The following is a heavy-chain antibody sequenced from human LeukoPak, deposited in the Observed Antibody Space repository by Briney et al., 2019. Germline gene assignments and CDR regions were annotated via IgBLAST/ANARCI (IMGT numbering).Heavy chain of an antibody. D-gene: IGHD2-2*01. CDR2: IYYSGST. J-gene: IGHJ4*02. CDR1: GGSISSGDYY. V-gene: IGHV4-30-4*01. CDR3: ARAVVVPAAILFDY. Sequence: PSQTLSLTCTVSGGSISSGDYYWSWIRQPPGKGLEWIGYIYYSGSTYYNPSLKSRVTISVDTSKNQFSLKLSPVTAADTAVYYCARAVVVPAAILFDYWGQGTLVTVSS.